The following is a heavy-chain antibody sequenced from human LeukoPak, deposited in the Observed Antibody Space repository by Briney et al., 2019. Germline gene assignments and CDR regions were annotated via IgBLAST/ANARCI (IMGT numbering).Heavy chain of an antibody. D-gene: IGHD2-2*01. J-gene: IGHJ4*02. V-gene: IGHV4-34*01. CDR2: INHSGST. CDR1: GGSFSGYY. CDR3: ARGRTYTNCSSTSCYSTFDY. Sequence: SETLSLTCAVYGGSFSGYYWSWIRQPPGKGLEWIGEINHSGSTNYNPSLKSRVTISVDTSKNQFSLKLSSVTAADTALYYCARGRTYTNCSSTSCYSTFDYWGQGTLVTVSS.